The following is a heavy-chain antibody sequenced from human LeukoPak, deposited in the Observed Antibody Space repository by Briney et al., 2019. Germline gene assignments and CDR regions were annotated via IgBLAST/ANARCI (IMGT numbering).Heavy chain of an antibody. D-gene: IGHD2-15*01. CDR1: GFTFSSYW. V-gene: IGHV3-48*04. Sequence: GGSLRLSCAASGFTFSSYWMSWVRQAPGKGLEWVSYISSSGSTIYYADSVKGRFTISRDNAKNSLYLQMNSLRAEDTAVYYCARERYCSGGSCSYYFDYWGQGTLVTVSS. CDR2: ISSSGSTI. J-gene: IGHJ4*02. CDR3: ARERYCSGGSCSYYFDY.